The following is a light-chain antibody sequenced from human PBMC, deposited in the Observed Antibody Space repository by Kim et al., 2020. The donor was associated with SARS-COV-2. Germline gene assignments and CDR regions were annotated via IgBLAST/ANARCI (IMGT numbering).Light chain of an antibody. Sequence: MSQSPATLSASPGETVTLSCRATDSVSTSLAWYQQRPGQAPTLLIYGASTRATGIPARFTGSGSGSQFTLTIRGLQSEDFAVYHWHQYHTWPYSFGRGTKLEI. CDR2: GAS. J-gene: IGKJ2*03. CDR3: HQYHTWPYS. CDR1: DSVSTS. V-gene: IGKV3-15*01.